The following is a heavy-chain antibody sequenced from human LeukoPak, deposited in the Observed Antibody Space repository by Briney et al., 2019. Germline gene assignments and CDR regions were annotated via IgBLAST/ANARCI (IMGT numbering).Heavy chain of an antibody. CDR2: INPNSGGT. CDR1: GYTFTAYH. Sequence: ASVKVSCKTSGYTFTAYHIHWVRQAPGHGLEWLGWINPNSGGTNFAQNFQGRVTMTMNTSISTAYMELSSLRSEDTAVYYCARGRLRVPRSFDPWGQGTLVTVSS. CDR3: ARGRLRVPRSFDP. J-gene: IGHJ5*02. D-gene: IGHD3-16*01. V-gene: IGHV1-2*02.